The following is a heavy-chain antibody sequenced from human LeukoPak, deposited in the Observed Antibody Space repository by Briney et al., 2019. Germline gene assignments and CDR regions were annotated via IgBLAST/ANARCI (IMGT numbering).Heavy chain of an antibody. V-gene: IGHV1-18*01. CDR2: ISAYNGST. D-gene: IGHD5-12*01. Sequence: ASVKVSCKASGYTFTSYGISWVRQAPGQGLEWMGWISAYNGSTNYAQKLQGRVTMTTDTSTSTAYMELRSLRSDDTAVYYCARDVVATILGEKTFDYWGQGTLVTVSS. J-gene: IGHJ4*02. CDR3: ARDVVATILGEKTFDY. CDR1: GYTFTSYG.